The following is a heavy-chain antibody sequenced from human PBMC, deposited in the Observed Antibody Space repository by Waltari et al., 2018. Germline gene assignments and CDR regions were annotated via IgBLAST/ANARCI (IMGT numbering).Heavy chain of an antibody. Sequence: QVQLQESGQGLVKPSGTLSLTCAVSGDSISGHYGWSWVRQSPEKGLEWIGQVHHSGKTHYNPSLQSRVTISVDKPKNQFSLNLNSVTAADTAVYYCAGDRAIGLFFDYWGRGTLVTVSS. D-gene: IGHD2-2*01. CDR1: GDSISGHYG. J-gene: IGHJ4*02. CDR3: AGDRAIGLFFDY. V-gene: IGHV4-4*02. CDR2: VHHSGKT.